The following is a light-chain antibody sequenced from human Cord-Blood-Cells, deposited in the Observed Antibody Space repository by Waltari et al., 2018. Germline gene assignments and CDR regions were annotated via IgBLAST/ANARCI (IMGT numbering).Light chain of an antibody. J-gene: IGKJ2*01. CDR3: QQYNNWPYT. CDR2: GAS. CDR1: QSVSSN. V-gene: IGKV3-15*01. Sequence: EIVMTQSPATLSVSPGERATISCRASQSVSSNLAWYQQQPGQAPRLLIYGASARATGIPARFSGSGSGTEFTLTISSLQSEDFAVYYCQQYNNWPYTFGQGTKLEIK.